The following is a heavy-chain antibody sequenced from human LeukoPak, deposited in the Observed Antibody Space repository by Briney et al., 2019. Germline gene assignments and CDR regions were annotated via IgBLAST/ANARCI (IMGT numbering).Heavy chain of an antibody. Sequence: SETLSLTCTVSGGSISSYYWSWIRQPPGKGPEWPGYIYYRGSTNYNPPLKSRATISVDTSKTPFPLKLSSVTAADTAVYYCARDRGPTYYYDSSGYYTRGPLDYWGQGTLVTVSS. CDR3: ARDRGPTYYYDSSGYYTRGPLDY. J-gene: IGHJ4*02. V-gene: IGHV4-59*01. CDR1: GGSISSYY. D-gene: IGHD3-22*01. CDR2: IYYRGST.